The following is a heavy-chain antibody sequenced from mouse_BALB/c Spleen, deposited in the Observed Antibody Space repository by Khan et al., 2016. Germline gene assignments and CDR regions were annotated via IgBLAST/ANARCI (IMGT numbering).Heavy chain of an antibody. Sequence: EVQLQESGPGLVKPSQSLSLTCTVTGYSITSDYAWNWIRQFPGNQLEWMGYISYSGSTSYHPSLKSRISITRDTSRNQFFLQLNSVTTEDTATYYCARHYVGFFDYWGQGTTLTVSS. CDR1: GYSITSDYA. CDR2: ISYSGST. D-gene: IGHD1-1*02. CDR3: ARHYVGFFDY. V-gene: IGHV3-2*02. J-gene: IGHJ2*01.